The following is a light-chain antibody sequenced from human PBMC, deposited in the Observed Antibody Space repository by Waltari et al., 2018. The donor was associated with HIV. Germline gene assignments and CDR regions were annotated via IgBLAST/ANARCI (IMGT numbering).Light chain of an antibody. J-gene: IGKJ2*01. CDR2: WAS. V-gene: IGKV4-1*01. CDR3: QQFYSTPRT. Sequence: DIVMTQSPDSLAVSLGERATINCKSSQSVLHSSTNKNYLAWYQQWPGQSPKLLIYWASIRDSGVPDRFSGSGSGTDFTLTISHLQAEDVAVYYCQQFYSTPRTFGQGTKLEI. CDR1: QSVLHSSTNKNY.